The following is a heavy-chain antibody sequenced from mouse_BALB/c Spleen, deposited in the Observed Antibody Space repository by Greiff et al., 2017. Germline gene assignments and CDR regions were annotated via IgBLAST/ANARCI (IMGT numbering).Heavy chain of an antibody. J-gene: IGHJ2*01. CDR3: ARGDSLLRLFDY. CDR1: GYTFTDYA. CDR2: ISTYYGDA. D-gene: IGHD1-2*01. Sequence: QVQLKQSGAELVRPGVSVKISCKGSGYTFTDYAMHWVKQSHAKSLEWIGVISTYYGDASYNQKFKGKATMTVDKSSSTAYMELARLTSEDSAIYYCARGDSLLRLFDYWGQGTTLTVSS. V-gene: IGHV1S137*01.